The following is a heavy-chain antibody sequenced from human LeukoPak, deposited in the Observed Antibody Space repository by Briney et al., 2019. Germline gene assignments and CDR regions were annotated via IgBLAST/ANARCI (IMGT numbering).Heavy chain of an antibody. V-gene: IGHV4-34*01. D-gene: IGHD4-23*01. J-gene: IGHJ4*02. Sequence: SETLSLTCAVYGGSFSGYYWSWIRQPPGKGLEWTGEINHSGSTNYNPSLKSRVTISVDTSKNQFSLKLSSVTAADTAVYYCARTDYGGNSDLYYFDYWGQGTLVTVSS. CDR2: INHSGST. CDR1: GGSFSGYY. CDR3: ARTDYGGNSDLYYFDY.